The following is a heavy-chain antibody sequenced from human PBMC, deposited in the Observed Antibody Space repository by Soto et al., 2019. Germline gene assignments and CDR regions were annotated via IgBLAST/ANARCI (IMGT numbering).Heavy chain of an antibody. V-gene: IGHV4-4*02. J-gene: IGHJ4*02. CDR1: GGSISSSNW. CDR3: ARVLASSSWFDY. CDR2: IYHSGST. D-gene: IGHD6-13*01. Sequence: SETLSLTCAVSGGSISSSNWWSWVRQPPGKGLEWIGEIYHSGSTNYNPSLKSRVTISVDKSKNQFSLRLSSVTAADTAVYYCARVLASSSWFDYWGQGTLVTVSS.